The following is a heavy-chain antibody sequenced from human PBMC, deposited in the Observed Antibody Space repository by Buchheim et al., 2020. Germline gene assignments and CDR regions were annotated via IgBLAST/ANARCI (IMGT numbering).Heavy chain of an antibody. D-gene: IGHD5-12*01. J-gene: IGHJ4*02. V-gene: IGHV4-34*01. CDR2: ITHSGST. Sequence: QVQLQQWGAGLLKPSETLSLTCAVYGGSFSGYYWSWIRQPPGKGLEWIGEITHSGSTNYNPSLKSRATISVDTSKNQFSLKLSSVTAADTAVYYCARGRGGGYDYYFDYWGQGTL. CDR1: GGSFSGYY. CDR3: ARGRGGGYDYYFDY.